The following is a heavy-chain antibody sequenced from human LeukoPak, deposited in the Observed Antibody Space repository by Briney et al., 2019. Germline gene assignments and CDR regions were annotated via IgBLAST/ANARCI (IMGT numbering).Heavy chain of an antibody. Sequence: PGRSLRLSCAASGFTFGSYAMHWVRQAPGKGLEWVAVISYDGSNKYYADSVKGRFTISRDNSKNTLYLQMNSLRAEDTAVYYCVPNCSGGSCYSWHFDYWGQGTLVTVSS. CDR3: VPNCSGGSCYSWHFDY. CDR2: ISYDGSNK. D-gene: IGHD2-15*01. CDR1: GFTFGSYA. V-gene: IGHV3-30*04. J-gene: IGHJ4*02.